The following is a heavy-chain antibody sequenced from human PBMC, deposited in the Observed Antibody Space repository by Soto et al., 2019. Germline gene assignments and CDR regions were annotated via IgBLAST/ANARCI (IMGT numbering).Heavy chain of an antibody. D-gene: IGHD3-3*01. V-gene: IGHV4-31*03. Sequence: QVQLQESGPGLVKPSQTLSLTCTVSGCSVSSGSYYWSWIRQHPGRGLEWIGYIYYTGNTYYNPSLKSRLAISVDTSKNQFSLKLTSVTAADTAVYDCARDPRRAYYQDHLGQGTLVTVSS. CDR2: IYYTGNT. J-gene: IGHJ4*02. CDR1: GCSVSSGSYY. CDR3: ARDPRRAYYQDH.